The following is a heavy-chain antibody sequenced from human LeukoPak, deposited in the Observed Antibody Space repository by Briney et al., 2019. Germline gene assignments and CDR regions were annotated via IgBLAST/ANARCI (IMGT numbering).Heavy chain of an antibody. D-gene: IGHD7-27*01. J-gene: IGHJ6*03. CDR3: ARLRVTGEFYYYYYMDV. CDR1: GYSFTSYW. V-gene: IGHV5-51*01. CDR2: IYPGDSDT. Sequence: GESLKISCKGSGYSFTSYWIGWVRQMPGKGLEWMGIIYPGDSDTRYSPSFRGQVTISADKSIGTAYLQWSSLKASDTAMYYCARLRVTGEFYYYYYMDVWGKGTTVTVSS.